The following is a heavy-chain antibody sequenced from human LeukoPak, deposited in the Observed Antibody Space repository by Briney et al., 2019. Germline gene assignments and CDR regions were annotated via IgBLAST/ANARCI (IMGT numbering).Heavy chain of an antibody. V-gene: IGHV4-59*12. D-gene: IGHD6-6*01. J-gene: IGHJ4*02. Sequence: PSETLSLTCTVSGGSISSYYWSWIRQPPGKGLEWIGYIYHSGSTYYNPSLKSRVTISVDRSKNQFSLKLSSVTAADTAVYYCARERPYFDYWGQGTLVTVSS. CDR1: GGSISSYY. CDR2: IYHSGST. CDR3: ARERPYFDY.